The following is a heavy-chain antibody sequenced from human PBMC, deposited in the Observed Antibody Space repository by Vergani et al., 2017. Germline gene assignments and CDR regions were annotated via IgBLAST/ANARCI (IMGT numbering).Heavy chain of an antibody. Sequence: QVQLVQSGAEVKEPGASVKVSCTTSGYTFTSYDINWVRQAAGQGLEWMGWMNPDSGNTGFALKFQGRVTMTRDSSISTAYMELSSLGSEDTALYYCARTVAGRGEWFDPWGQGTLVTVSS. CDR3: ARTVAGRGEWFDP. D-gene: IGHD6-19*01. CDR1: GYTFTSYD. CDR2: MNPDSGNT. V-gene: IGHV1-8*01. J-gene: IGHJ5*02.